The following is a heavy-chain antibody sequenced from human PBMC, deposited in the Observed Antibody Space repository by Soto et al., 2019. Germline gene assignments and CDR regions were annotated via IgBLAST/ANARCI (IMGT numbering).Heavy chain of an antibody. CDR1: GFTFSSYG. D-gene: IGHD3-22*01. Sequence: QVQLVESGGGVVQPGRSLRLSCAASGFTFSSYGMHWVRQAPGKGLEWVAVISYDGSNKYYADSVKGRFTISRDNSKNTLYLQMNSLRAEDTAVYYCAKDQEGGYYDSSGYPDIWGQGTMVTVSS. CDR3: AKDQEGGYYDSSGYPDI. V-gene: IGHV3-30*18. J-gene: IGHJ3*02. CDR2: ISYDGSNK.